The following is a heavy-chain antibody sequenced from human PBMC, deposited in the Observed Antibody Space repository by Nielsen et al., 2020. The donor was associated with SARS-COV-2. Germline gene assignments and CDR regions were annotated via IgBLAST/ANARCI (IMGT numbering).Heavy chain of an antibody. Sequence: GGSLRLSCAASGFTFSSYGMHWVRQAPGKGLEWVAVISYDGSNKYYADSVKGRFTISRDNTKNTLYLQMNSLRAEDTAVYYCAKLFIEEAVRGVIGPRDYWGQGTLVTVSS. V-gene: IGHV3-30*18. CDR3: AKLFIEEAVRGVIGPRDY. CDR1: GFTFSSYG. D-gene: IGHD3-10*01. CDR2: ISYDGSNK. J-gene: IGHJ4*02.